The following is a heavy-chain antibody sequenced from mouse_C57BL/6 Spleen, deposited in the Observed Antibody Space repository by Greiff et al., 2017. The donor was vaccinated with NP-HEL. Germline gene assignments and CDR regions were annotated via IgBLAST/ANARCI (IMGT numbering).Heavy chain of an antibody. CDR2: IYPRSGNT. CDR1: GYTFTSYG. J-gene: IGHJ4*01. D-gene: IGHD2-5*01. CDR3: ARYHYRGYSNYDYYAMDY. V-gene: IGHV1-81*01. Sequence: QVQLKESGAELARPGASVKLSCKASGYTFTSYGISWVKQRTGQGLEWIGEIYPRSGNTYYNEKFKGKATLTADKSSSTAYMELRSLTSEDSAVYFCARYHYRGYSNYDYYAMDYWGQGTSVTVSS.